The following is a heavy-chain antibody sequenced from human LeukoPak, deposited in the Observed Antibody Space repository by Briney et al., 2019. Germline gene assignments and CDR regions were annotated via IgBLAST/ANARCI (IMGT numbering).Heavy chain of an antibody. V-gene: IGHV4-34*01. D-gene: IGHD1-7*01. J-gene: IGHJ5*02. Sequence: SETLSLTCAVYGVSFSGYYWSWIRQPPGKGLEWIGEINHSGSTNYNPSLKSRVTISVDTSKNQFSLRLSSVTAADTAVYYCARVRGGTGTRAYNWFDPWGQGTLVTVSS. CDR3: ARVRGGTGTRAYNWFDP. CDR1: GVSFSGYY. CDR2: INHSGST.